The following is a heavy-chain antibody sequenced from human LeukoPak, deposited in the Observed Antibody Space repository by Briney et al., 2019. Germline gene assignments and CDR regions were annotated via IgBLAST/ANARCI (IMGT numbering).Heavy chain of an antibody. J-gene: IGHJ4*02. CDR1: GFTFSSYA. Sequence: GSLRLSCAASGFTFSSYAMSWVRQAPGKGLEWVSVISDNGGSTYYADSVKGRFTISRDNSKNTLYLQMNSLKTEDTAVYYCTRVADWPRGYSYADYWGQGTLVTVSS. CDR3: TRVADWPRGYSYADY. CDR2: ISDNGGST. V-gene: IGHV3-23*01. D-gene: IGHD5-18*01.